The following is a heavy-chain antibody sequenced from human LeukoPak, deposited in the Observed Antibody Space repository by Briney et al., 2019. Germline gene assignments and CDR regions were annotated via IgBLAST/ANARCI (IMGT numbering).Heavy chain of an antibody. CDR3: AKGPLRGTAAAIDY. D-gene: IGHD2-2*01. CDR2: ISYDGRNK. V-gene: IGHV3-30*18. J-gene: IGHJ4*02. CDR1: GFTFNNYG. Sequence: PGGSLRLSCAASGFTFNNYGMHWVRQAPGKGLEWVAVISYDGRNKHYPDSVKGRFTISRDISTDTIWLQMDSLRTEDTAVYYCAKGPLRGTAAAIDYWGQGTLVTVSS.